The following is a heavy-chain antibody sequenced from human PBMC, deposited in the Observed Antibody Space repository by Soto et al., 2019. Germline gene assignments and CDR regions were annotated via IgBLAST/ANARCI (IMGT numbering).Heavy chain of an antibody. CDR1: GYTFSNYG. V-gene: IGHV1-18*01. D-gene: IGHD3-10*01. CDR3: ARGGGYYGSGTYPFDY. CDR2: ISVYNYNT. J-gene: IGHJ4*02. Sequence: QVQLVQSGAEVKKPGASVKVSCKTSGYTFSNYGIAWVRQAPGQGLEWMGWISVYNYNTNYAQKLQGRVTMTRDISTGTAYMELRSLISDDTAVYYCARGGGYYGSGTYPFDYWGQGTLVTVSS.